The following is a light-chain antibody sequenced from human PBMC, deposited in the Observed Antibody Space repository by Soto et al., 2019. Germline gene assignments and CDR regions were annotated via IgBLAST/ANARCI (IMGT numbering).Light chain of an antibody. CDR2: DAS. CDR3: QQRSNWPPIT. J-gene: IGKJ5*01. CDR1: QSVSSY. Sequence: VLTXSPATXSLSPGERATLSCRASQSVSSYLAWYQQKPGQAPRLLIYDASNRATGIPARFSGSGSGTDFTLTISSLEPEDFAVYYCQQRSNWPPITFGQGTRLEI. V-gene: IGKV3-11*01.